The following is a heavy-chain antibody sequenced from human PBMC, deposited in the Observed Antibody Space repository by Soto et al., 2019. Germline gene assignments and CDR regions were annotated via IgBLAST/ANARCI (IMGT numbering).Heavy chain of an antibody. Sequence: QVQLVESGGGMVQPGRSLRLSCAASGFTFSNYGMHWVRQAPGKGLEWVAVISYDGGDKYYADSVKGRFSISRDNSKNTLYLQMNSLRAEHTAVYYCAKLTGYCSSSSCRRDYYYYYRMDVWGQGTTVTVSS. CDR2: ISYDGGDK. J-gene: IGHJ6*02. CDR3: AKLTGYCSSSSCRRDYYYYYRMDV. V-gene: IGHV3-30*18. CDR1: GFTFSNYG. D-gene: IGHD2-2*01.